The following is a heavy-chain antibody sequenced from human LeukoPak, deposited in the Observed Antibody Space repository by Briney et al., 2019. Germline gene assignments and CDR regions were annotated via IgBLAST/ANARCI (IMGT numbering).Heavy chain of an antibody. V-gene: IGHV5-51*01. CDR1: GYSFTGHW. CDR2: IYPGDPDT. J-gene: IGHJ3*02. Sequence: GESLKISCEAFGYSFTGHWIGWVRQMPGRGLEFMGTIYPGDPDTRYSPSFEGRVTISVDKSMNTAYLQWSGLKASDTAMYYCARYGKSGTYSHGFDIWGQGTMVIVSS. D-gene: IGHD3-10*01. CDR3: ARYGKSGTYSHGFDI.